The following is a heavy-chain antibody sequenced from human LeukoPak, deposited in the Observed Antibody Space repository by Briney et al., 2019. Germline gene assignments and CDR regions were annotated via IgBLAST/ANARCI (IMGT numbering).Heavy chain of an antibody. CDR3: AKDFGPRGVGATPQY. V-gene: IGHV3-43D*03. Sequence: PGGSLRLSCAASGFPFDDYGMLWVRQGPGKGLEWVSFISWHGETTYYSDSVKGRFTISRDSGTKSLYLQMNRLRTQDTGFYYCAKDFGPRGVGATPQYWGQGPVVIVSS. CDR2: ISWHGETT. J-gene: IGHJ4*02. CDR1: GFPFDDYG. D-gene: IGHD1-26*01.